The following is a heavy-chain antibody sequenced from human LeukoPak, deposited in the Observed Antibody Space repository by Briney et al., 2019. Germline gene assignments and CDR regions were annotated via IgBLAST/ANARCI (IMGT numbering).Heavy chain of an antibody. CDR3: TKEGYYGSGSFPDY. D-gene: IGHD3-10*01. V-gene: IGHV3-23*01. CDR1: GFTFSSYA. CDR2: INKSGGST. J-gene: IGHJ4*02. Sequence: GGSLRLSCAASGFTFSSYAMSWVRQAPGKGLEWVSIINKSGGSTNYADSVKGRFTISRDNSENTLYLQMNSLRVEDTAVYYCTKEGYYGSGSFPDYWGQGSLVTVSA.